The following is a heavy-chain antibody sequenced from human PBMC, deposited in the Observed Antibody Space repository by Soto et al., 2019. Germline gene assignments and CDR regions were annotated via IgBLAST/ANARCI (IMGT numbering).Heavy chain of an antibody. CDR3: AAGGHGAFDI. Sequence: QVQLVQSGAEVKKPGSSVKVSCKASGDTFSSYTISWVRQAPGQGLEWMGRIIPILDIANYAQKFQGRVMITADKSTSTAYMELSSLRSEDTAVYYCAAGGHGAFDIWGQGTMVTVSS. J-gene: IGHJ3*02. D-gene: IGHD1-26*01. CDR1: GDTFSSYT. CDR2: IIPILDIA. V-gene: IGHV1-69*02.